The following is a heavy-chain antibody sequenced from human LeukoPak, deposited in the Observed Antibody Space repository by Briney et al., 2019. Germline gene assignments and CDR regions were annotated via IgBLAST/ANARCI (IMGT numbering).Heavy chain of an antibody. CDR3: AHEAAAGLEFDP. D-gene: IGHD6-13*01. CDR2: IIPIFGTA. J-gene: IGHJ5*02. V-gene: IGHV1-69*13. CDR1: GGTFSSYA. Sequence: SVTVSCKASGGTFSSYAISWVRQAPGQGLEWMGGIIPIFGTANYAQKFQGRVTITADESTSTAYMELSSLRSEDTAVYYCAHEAAAGLEFDPWGQGTLVTVSS.